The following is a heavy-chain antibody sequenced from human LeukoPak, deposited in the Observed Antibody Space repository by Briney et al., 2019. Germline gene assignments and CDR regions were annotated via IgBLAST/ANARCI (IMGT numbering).Heavy chain of an antibody. CDR3: ARAALDCSSTSCYNYFDL. D-gene: IGHD2-2*02. J-gene: IGHJ2*01. V-gene: IGHV3-30*03. CDR1: GFTFSSYG. CDR2: ISYDGSNK. Sequence: GGSLRLSCAASGFTFSSYGMHWVRQAPGKGLEWVAVISYDGSNKYYADSVKGRFTISRDNSKNTLYLQMNSLRAGDTAVYYCARAALDCSSTSCYNYFDLWGRGTLVTVSS.